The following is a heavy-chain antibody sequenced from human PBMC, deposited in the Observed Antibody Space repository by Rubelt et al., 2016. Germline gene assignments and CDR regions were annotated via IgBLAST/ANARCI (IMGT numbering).Heavy chain of an antibody. CDR3: ARGVEYYYGSGTNWFDP. Sequence: QVQLVQSGAEVKKPGASVKVSCKASGYTFTSYGISWVRQAPGQGLEWMGRIIPILGIANYAQKFQGRVTITADKATSTAYMELSILRSEDTAVYYCARGVEYYYGSGTNWFDPWGQGTLVTVSS. CDR2: IIPILGIA. J-gene: IGHJ5*02. CDR1: GYTFTSYG. D-gene: IGHD3-10*01. V-gene: IGHV1-69*04.